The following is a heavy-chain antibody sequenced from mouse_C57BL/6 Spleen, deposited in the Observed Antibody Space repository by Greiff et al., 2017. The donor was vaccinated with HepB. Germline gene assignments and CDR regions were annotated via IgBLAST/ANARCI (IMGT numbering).Heavy chain of an antibody. D-gene: IGHD4-1*01. J-gene: IGHJ3*01. V-gene: IGHV5-17*01. CDR1: GFTFSDYG. CDR2: ISSGSSTI. Sequence: EVKLVESGGGLVKPGGSLKLPCAASGFTFSDYGMHWVRQAPEKGLGWVAYISSGSSTIYYADTVKGRFTISRDNDKNTLFLQMTSLRSVDTAMYYCAKLGKAYWGQGTLVTVSA. CDR3: AKLGKAY.